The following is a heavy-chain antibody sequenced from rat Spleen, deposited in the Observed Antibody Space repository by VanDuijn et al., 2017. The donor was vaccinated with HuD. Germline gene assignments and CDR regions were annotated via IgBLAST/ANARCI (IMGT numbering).Heavy chain of an antibody. J-gene: IGHJ2*01. Sequence: VQLMESGPGLVQPSETLSLTCTVSEFSLTSYSVHWVRQPPGKGLEWMGVMWSGGSTDYNSALKSRLSISRDTSKNQVFLKMNSLQSEDTTTYYCARGYSSSFDYWGQGVMVTVSS. D-gene: IGHD1-2*01. CDR1: EFSLTSYS. CDR3: ARGYSSSFDY. V-gene: IGHV2-45*01. CDR2: MWSGGST.